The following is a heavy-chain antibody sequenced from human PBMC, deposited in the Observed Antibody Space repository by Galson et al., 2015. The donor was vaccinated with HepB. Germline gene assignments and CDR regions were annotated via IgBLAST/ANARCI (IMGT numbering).Heavy chain of an antibody. CDR3: ARENDYGDENFDY. CDR2: ISGNSNYI. D-gene: IGHD4-17*01. Sequence: SLRLSCAASGFTFSNAWMNWVRQAPGKGLEWVSYISGNSNYIYYADSVKGRFTISRDNAKNSLYLQMNSLRAEDTAVYYCARENDYGDENFDYWGQGTLVTVSS. V-gene: IGHV3-21*01. CDR1: GFTFSNAW. J-gene: IGHJ4*02.